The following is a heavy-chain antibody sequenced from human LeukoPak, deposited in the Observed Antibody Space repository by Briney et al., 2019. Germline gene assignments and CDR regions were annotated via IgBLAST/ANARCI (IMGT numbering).Heavy chain of an antibody. J-gene: IGHJ4*02. CDR1: GFPLSSYS. CDR2: ISASGSNI. D-gene: IGHD1-1*01. CDR3: ARVKGTYFDY. Sequence: GGSLRLSCTVSGFPLSSYSMNWFRQAPGKGLEWVAYISASGSNIYHVGSVMGRFTVSRDNPKSSLFLQMNSPRAEDTAVYYCARVKGTYFDYWGQGALVTVSS. V-gene: IGHV3-48*01.